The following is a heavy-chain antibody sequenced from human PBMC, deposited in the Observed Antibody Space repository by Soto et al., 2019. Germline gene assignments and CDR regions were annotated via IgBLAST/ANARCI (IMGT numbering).Heavy chain of an antibody. CDR2: ISAYNGNT. Sequence: ASVKVSCKASGYTFTSYGISWVRQAPGQGLEWMGWISAYNGNTNYAQKLQGRVTMTTDTSTSTAYMELRSLRSDDTAVYYCARASWPLPHIVVVTANDYWGQGTLVTVSS. CDR1: GYTFTSYG. V-gene: IGHV1-18*01. D-gene: IGHD2-21*02. J-gene: IGHJ4*02. CDR3: ARASWPLPHIVVVTANDY.